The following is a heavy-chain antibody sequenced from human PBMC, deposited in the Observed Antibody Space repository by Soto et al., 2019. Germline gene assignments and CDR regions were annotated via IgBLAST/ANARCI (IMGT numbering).Heavy chain of an antibody. CDR1: GGSISSYY. V-gene: IGHV4-59*01. CDR3: ARDSSSGSYYKDRDYYYYGMDV. D-gene: IGHD3-10*01. J-gene: IGHJ6*02. Sequence: SETLSLTCTVSGGSISSYYWSWIRQPPGKGLEWIGYIYYSGSTDYNPSLKSRVTISVDTSKNQFSLNLSSVTAADTAVYYCARDSSSGSYYKDRDYYYYGMDVWGQGTTVTVSS. CDR2: IYYSGST.